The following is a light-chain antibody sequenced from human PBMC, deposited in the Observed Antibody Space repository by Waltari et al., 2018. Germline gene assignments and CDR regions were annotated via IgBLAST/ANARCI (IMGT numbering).Light chain of an antibody. CDR3: ATWDDSLNGWV. CDR2: TDN. Sequence: QSVLTQPPSASGTPGQRVTIACSGRNSNIGRNTVNWYQQPPETAPKLLIYTDNPRPSGVPDRFSGSKSGTSASLAISGLQSEDEADYHCATWDDSLNGWVFGGGTKVTVL. V-gene: IGLV1-44*01. J-gene: IGLJ3*02. CDR1: NSNIGRNT.